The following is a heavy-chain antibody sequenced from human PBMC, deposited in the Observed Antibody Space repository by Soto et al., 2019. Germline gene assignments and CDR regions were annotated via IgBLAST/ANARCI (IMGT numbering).Heavy chain of an antibody. Sequence: QVHLQESGPGLVRPSETLSLTCSVSVGSITSYYWNWIRQPPGKGLEWIGEIHYRGITNYNPSLKSRVTVSEDTSKNQFALKLSSVTAADTAVYYCARWDHVANYFVHWGQGTLVTVSS. J-gene: IGHJ4*02. V-gene: IGHV4-59*01. CDR3: ARWDHVANYFVH. D-gene: IGHD3-16*01. CDR1: VGSITSYY. CDR2: IHYRGIT.